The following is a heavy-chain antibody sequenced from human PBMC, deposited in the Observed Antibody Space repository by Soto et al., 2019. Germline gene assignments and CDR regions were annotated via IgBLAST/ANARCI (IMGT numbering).Heavy chain of an antibody. Sequence: SGYLFSRELRAPIRSLPGKGLGWIGVFYPGESDTRYSPSFQGQVTIAADKSISTAYLQWSSLKASDTAMYYCAVTYYYDSSGYYGLKGYYYGMDVWGQGQTVTVSS. CDR3: AVTYYYDSSGYYGLKGYYYGMDV. CDR2: FYPGESDT. V-gene: IGHV5-51*01. J-gene: IGHJ6*02. CDR1: GYLFSREL. D-gene: IGHD3-22*01.